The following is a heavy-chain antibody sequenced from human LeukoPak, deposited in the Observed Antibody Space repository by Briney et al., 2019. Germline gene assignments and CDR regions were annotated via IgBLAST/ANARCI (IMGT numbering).Heavy chain of an antibody. CDR3: AKDRADSSGWWGSIAFDI. Sequence: PGGSLRLSCAASGFTFSSYGMHWVRQAPGKGLEWVAFIRSDGSNKYNADSVKGRFTISSDNSKNTLYLQMHSLRAEDTAVYYCAKDRADSSGWWGSIAFDIWGQGTMVTVSS. V-gene: IGHV3-30*02. D-gene: IGHD6-19*01. CDR2: IRSDGSNK. CDR1: GFTFSSYG. J-gene: IGHJ3*02.